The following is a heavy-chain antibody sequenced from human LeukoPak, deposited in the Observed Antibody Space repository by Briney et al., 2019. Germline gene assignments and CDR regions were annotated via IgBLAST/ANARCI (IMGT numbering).Heavy chain of an antibody. Sequence: LSETLSLTCAVYGGSFSGYYWSWIRQPPGKGLEWIGEINHSGSTNYNPSLKSRVTISVDTSKNQFSLKLSSVTAADTAVYYCARDGDYVRVVPRGFDPWGQGTLVTVSS. CDR2: INHSGST. D-gene: IGHD4-17*01. CDR3: ARDGDYVRVVPRGFDP. J-gene: IGHJ5*02. CDR1: GGSFSGYY. V-gene: IGHV4-34*01.